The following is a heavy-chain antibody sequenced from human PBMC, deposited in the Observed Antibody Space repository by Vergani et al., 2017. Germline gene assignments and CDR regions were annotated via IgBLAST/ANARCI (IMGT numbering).Heavy chain of an antibody. D-gene: IGHD4-17*01. V-gene: IGHV3-20*04. Sequence: EVQLVESGRGVVRPGGSLRLSCAASGFTFDDYGMSWVRQAPGKGLEWVSGLNWNGGNTGYADSVKGRVTISRDNAKNSLYLQMNSLRAEDTALYYCVRHHYGDYSDYFDYWGQGTLVTVSS. CDR2: LNWNGGNT. CDR1: GFTFDDYG. J-gene: IGHJ4*02. CDR3: VRHHYGDYSDYFDY.